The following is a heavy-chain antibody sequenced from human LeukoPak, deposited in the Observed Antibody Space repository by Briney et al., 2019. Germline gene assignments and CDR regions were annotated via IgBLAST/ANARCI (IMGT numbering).Heavy chain of an antibody. CDR3: ARRKSSTSPLEPIDY. V-gene: IGHV1-8*01. CDR2: MNPNSGNT. D-gene: IGHD2-2*01. J-gene: IGHJ4*02. CDR1: GYTFTSYD. Sequence: ASVNVSFKASGYTFTSYDINWVRQATGQGLEWMGWMNPNSGNTGYAQKFQGRVTMTRYTSISTAYMELSSLRSEDTAVYYCARRKSSTSPLEPIDYWGQGTLVTVTS.